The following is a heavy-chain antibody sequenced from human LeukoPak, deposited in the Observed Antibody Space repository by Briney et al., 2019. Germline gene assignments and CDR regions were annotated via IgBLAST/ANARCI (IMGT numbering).Heavy chain of an antibody. V-gene: IGHV4-4*07. CDR1: GGSISSYY. J-gene: IGHJ6*03. CDR3: ARAVGSGSFQAYYYMDV. CDR2: IYTSGST. D-gene: IGHD3-10*01. Sequence: SETLSLTCTVSGGSISSYYWSWIRQPAGKGLEWIGRIYTSGSTNYNPSLKSRVTMSVDTSKNQFSLKLSSVTAADTAVYYCARAVGSGSFQAYYYMDVWGKGTTVTISS.